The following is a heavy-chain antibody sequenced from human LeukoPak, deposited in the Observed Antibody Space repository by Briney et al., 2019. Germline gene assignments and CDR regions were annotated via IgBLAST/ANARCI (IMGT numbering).Heavy chain of an antibody. CDR2: FDPEDGET. CDR3: ATVADCSSTSCYSLFD. Sequence: ASVKVSCKVSGYTLTELSMHWVRQAPGKGLERVGGFDPEDGETIYAQKFQGRVTMTEDTSTDTAYMELSSLRSEDTAVYYCATVADCSSTSCYSLFDWGQGTLVTVSS. J-gene: IGHJ4*02. D-gene: IGHD2-2*01. CDR1: GYTLTELS. V-gene: IGHV1-24*01.